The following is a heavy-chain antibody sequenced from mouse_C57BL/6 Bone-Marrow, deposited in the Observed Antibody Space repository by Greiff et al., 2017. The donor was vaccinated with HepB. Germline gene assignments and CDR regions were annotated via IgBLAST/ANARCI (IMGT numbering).Heavy chain of an antibody. CDR2: IDPSDSET. D-gene: IGHD2-2*01. J-gene: IGHJ3*01. Sequence: VQLQQPGAELVRPGSSVKLSCKASGYTFTSYWMHWVKQRPIQGLEWIGNIDPSDSETHYNQKFKDKATLTVDKSSSTAYMQLSSLTSEDSAVYYCAREGEYGYRFAYWGQGTLVTVSA. CDR1: GYTFTSYW. V-gene: IGHV1-52*01. CDR3: AREGEYGYRFAY.